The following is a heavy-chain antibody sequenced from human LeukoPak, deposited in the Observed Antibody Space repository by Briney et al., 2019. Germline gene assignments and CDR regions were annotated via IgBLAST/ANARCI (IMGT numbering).Heavy chain of an antibody. CDR2: IYYSGST. Sequence: SETLSLTCTVSGGSISSYYWSWIRQPPGKGLEWIGYIYYSGSTNYNPSLKSRVTLSVDTSKNQFSLKLSSVTAADTAVYYCARGVKIEYSSSSRNWYFDLRGRGTLVTVSS. CDR1: GGSISSYY. D-gene: IGHD6-6*01. J-gene: IGHJ2*01. V-gene: IGHV4-59*08. CDR3: ARGVKIEYSSSSRNWYFDL.